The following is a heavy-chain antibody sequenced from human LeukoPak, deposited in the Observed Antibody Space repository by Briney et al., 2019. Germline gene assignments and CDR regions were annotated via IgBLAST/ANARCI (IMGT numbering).Heavy chain of an antibody. CDR2: ISGSGGST. Sequence: PGGSLRLSCAVSGFTLSSYAMSWVRQAPGKGLEWVSGISGSGGSTYYADSVKGRFTISRDNSKNTLYLQMNSLRAEDTAVYYCAKDRSIFDYWGQGTLVTVSS. CDR3: AKDRSIFDY. D-gene: IGHD2-2*02. J-gene: IGHJ4*02. CDR1: GFTLSSYA. V-gene: IGHV3-23*01.